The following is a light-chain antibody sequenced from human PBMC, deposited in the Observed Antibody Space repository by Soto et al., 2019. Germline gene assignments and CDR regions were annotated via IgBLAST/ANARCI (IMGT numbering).Light chain of an antibody. CDR2: GTS. CDR3: HQYGRSPPT. Sequence: DIVLTQSPGTLSLSPGERATLSCRASQSVTSNYLAWYQQKPGQAPRLLMYGTSSRATGIPDRFSGSGSGTDFTLTISSLEPEDFAVYYCHQYGRSPPTFGQGTKVDIK. J-gene: IGKJ1*01. V-gene: IGKV3-20*01. CDR1: QSVTSNY.